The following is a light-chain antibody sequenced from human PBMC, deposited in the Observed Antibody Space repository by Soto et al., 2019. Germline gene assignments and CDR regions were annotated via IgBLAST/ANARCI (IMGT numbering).Light chain of an antibody. CDR3: CSYAGITNPFV. CDR1: SSDVGSYDL. CDR2: DGT. J-gene: IGLJ1*01. V-gene: IGLV2-23*01. Sequence: QPASVSGSPGQSITISCTGTSSDVGSYDLVSWYQHHPGKAPKLMIYDGTKRPLGVSNRFSGSKSGKTASLTISGLQAEDEADYYCCSYAGITNPFVFGTGTKVTVL.